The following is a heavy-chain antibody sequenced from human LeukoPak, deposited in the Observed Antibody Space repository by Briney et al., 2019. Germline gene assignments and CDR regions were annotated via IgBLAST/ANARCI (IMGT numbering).Heavy chain of an antibody. D-gene: IGHD6-19*01. CDR1: GGTFSSYT. V-gene: IGHV1-69*02. CDR3: ARTYSSGWYLHFDY. CDR2: IIPILGIA. Sequence: SVKISCKASGGTFSSYTISWVRQAPGQGLEWMGRIIPILGIANYAQKFQGRVTITADKSTSTAYMELSSLRSEDTAVYYCARTYSSGWYLHFDYWGQGTLVTVSS. J-gene: IGHJ4*02.